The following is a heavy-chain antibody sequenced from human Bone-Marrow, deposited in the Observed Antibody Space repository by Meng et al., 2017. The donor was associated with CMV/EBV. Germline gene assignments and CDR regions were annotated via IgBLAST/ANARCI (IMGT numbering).Heavy chain of an antibody. CDR3: AGLSNPGDY. V-gene: IGHV1-18*03. Sequence: ASVKVSCKASGYTFTSYGISWVRQAPGQGLEWMGWISAYNGNTNYAQKLQGRVTMTRDTSTSTVFMELASLKSEDMGVYYCAGLSNPGDYWGQGTLVTVSS. J-gene: IGHJ4*02. D-gene: IGHD2/OR15-2a*01. CDR1: GYTFTSYG. CDR2: ISAYNGNT.